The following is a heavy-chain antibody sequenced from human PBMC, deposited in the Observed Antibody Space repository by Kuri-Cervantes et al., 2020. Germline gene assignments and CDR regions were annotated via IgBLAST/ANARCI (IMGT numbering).Heavy chain of an antibody. J-gene: IGHJ4*02. CDR3: ARTTGTNIIDY. D-gene: IGHD1-1*01. CDR1: GYSISSGYY. Sequence: SETLSLTCTVSGYSISSGYYWGWIRQPPGKGLEWIGSMHERGSTYYNPSLKSRVTISGDTSKNQFSLKLTSVTAADTAAYYCARTTGTNIIDYWGQGTLVTVSS. V-gene: IGHV4-38-2*02. CDR2: MHERGST.